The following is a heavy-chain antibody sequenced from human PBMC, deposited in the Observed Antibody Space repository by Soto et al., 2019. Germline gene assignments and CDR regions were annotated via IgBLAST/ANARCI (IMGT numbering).Heavy chain of an antibody. J-gene: IGHJ4*02. D-gene: IGHD3-16*01. V-gene: IGHV1-18*01. CDR1: GYTFTSYA. CDR2: ISAYYGDT. Sequence: QIQLVQSGTEVKKPGASVRVSCKASGYTFTSYAIIWVRQAPGQGLEWVGWISAYYGDTNYTQKFQGRVTMTTDASTSTAYMELRRLKADDTAVYYCASAYYDYTIQWGQGTLVTVSS. CDR3: ASAYYDYTIQ.